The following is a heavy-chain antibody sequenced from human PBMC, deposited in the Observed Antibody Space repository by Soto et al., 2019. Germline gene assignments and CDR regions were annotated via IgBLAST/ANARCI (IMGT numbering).Heavy chain of an antibody. CDR1: GFTSSDYY. J-gene: IGHJ4*02. CDR3: AREGRLFDY. Sequence: GGSLRLSCAASGFTSSDYYRSWIRQAPGKGLERGSHISGSVSTIYFTDSVKGRFTISRDNTKNSLYLRMNFLRVEDTAVYYCAREGRLFDYWGQGTQVTVSS. CDR2: ISGSVSTI. V-gene: IGHV3-11*01.